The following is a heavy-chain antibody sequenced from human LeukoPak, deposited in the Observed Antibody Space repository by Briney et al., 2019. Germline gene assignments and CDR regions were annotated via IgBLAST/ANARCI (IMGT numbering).Heavy chain of an antibody. V-gene: IGHV4-31*03. J-gene: IGHJ4*02. CDR2: IYYSGST. Sequence: SQTLSLTCTVSGGSISSGGYYWSWIRQHPGKGLEWIGYIYYSGSTYYNPSLKSRVTISVDTSKNQFSLKLTSVTAADTAVYYCARDPGDYPDPYYFDYWGQGTLVTVSS. CDR3: ARDPGDYPDPYYFDY. CDR1: GGSISSGGYY. D-gene: IGHD4-17*01.